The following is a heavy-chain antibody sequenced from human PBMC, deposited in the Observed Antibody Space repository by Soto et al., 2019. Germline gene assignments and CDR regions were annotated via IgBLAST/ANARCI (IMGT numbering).Heavy chain of an antibody. D-gene: IGHD3-3*01. Sequence: QVQLVESGGGVVQPGRSLRLSCAASGFTFSRYGMHWVRQAPGKGLEWVAAIWYDGSNKYYADSVKGRFTISSDNSKYALYLQMNSLRAEDTAVYYWAMEAPDYYFDFWGQGTLVTVSS. J-gene: IGHJ4*02. V-gene: IGHV3-33*01. CDR2: IWYDGSNK. CDR1: GFTFSRYG. CDR3: AMEAPDYYFDF.